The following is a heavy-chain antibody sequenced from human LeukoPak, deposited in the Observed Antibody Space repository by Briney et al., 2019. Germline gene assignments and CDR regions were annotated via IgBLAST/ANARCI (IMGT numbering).Heavy chain of an antibody. J-gene: IGHJ4*02. Sequence: SETLSLTCAVYGGSFSGYYWSWIRQPPGKGMEWIGEINHSGSTNYNPSLKSRVTISVDTSKNQFSLKLSSVTAADTAVYYCARARGGLGGFDYWGQGTLVTVSS. CDR3: ARARGGLGGFDY. V-gene: IGHV4-34*01. CDR2: INHSGST. D-gene: IGHD3-16*01. CDR1: GGSFSGYY.